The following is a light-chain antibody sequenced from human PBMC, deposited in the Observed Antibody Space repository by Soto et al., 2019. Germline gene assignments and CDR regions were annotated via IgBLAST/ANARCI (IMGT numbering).Light chain of an antibody. Sequence: QSLLTQPASVSGSPGQSITISCTGTSSDTAGYNYVSWYQQHPGKAPKLMIYEVSNRPSGVSNRFSGSQPGNTASLTISGLQAEDEANYYCSSYTTSNTPLYVFGTGTKVTVL. V-gene: IGLV2-14*01. CDR2: EVS. J-gene: IGLJ1*01. CDR3: SSYTTSNTPLYV. CDR1: SSDTAGYNY.